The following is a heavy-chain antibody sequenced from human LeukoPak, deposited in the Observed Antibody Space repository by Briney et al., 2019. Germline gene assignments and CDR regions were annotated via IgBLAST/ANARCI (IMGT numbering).Heavy chain of an antibody. CDR3: AREGGSSWFRLRYNWFDP. V-gene: IGHV1-69*13. Sequence: VASVKVSCKASGGTFSSYAISWVRQAPGQGLEWMGGIIPSFGTANYAQKFQGRVTITADESTSTAYMELSSLRSEDTAVYYCAREGGSSWFRLRYNWFDPWGQGTLVTVSS. CDR2: IIPSFGTA. CDR1: GGTFSSYA. J-gene: IGHJ5*02. D-gene: IGHD6-13*01.